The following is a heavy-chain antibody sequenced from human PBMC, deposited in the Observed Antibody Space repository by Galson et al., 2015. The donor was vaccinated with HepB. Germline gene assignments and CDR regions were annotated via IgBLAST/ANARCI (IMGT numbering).Heavy chain of an antibody. CDR3: ARGGYYDFWSANPRPFDY. V-gene: IGHV1-69*13. D-gene: IGHD3-3*01. CDR2: IIPIFGTA. J-gene: IGHJ4*02. Sequence: SVKVSCKASGGTFSSYAISWVRQAPGQGLEWMGGIIPIFGTANYAQKFQGRVTITADESTSTAYMELSSLRSEDTAVYYCARGGYYDFWSANPRPFDYWGQGTLVTVSS. CDR1: GGTFSSYA.